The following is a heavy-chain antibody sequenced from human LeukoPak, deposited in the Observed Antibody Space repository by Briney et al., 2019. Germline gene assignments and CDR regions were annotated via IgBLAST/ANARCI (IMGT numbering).Heavy chain of an antibody. CDR1: GYSFATYW. J-gene: IGHJ5*02. CDR2: IYPRDSDT. Sequence: GESLKISCKGSGYSFATYWIAWVRQTPRKGLEWMGIIYPRDSDTKYNPSFQGQVSISADKPISTAYLQWNSLQASDTAIYYCARSHSSTLTWFDPWGQGTLVSVSS. V-gene: IGHV5-51*04. CDR3: ARSHSSTLTWFDP.